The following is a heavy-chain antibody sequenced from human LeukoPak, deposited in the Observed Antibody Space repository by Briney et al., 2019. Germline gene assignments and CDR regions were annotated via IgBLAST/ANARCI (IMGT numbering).Heavy chain of an antibody. D-gene: IGHD6-6*01. CDR1: GLTFSDYY. CDR2: ISSSGSSV. J-gene: IGHJ4*02. CDR3: ASSRSSSPDRPFDY. Sequence: PGGSLRLSCAGSGLTFSDYYMSWIRQAPGKGLEWVSYISSSGSSVYHADSVKGRFTISRDNAKNSLFLQMNSLRAEDTALYYCASSRSSSPDRPFDYWGQGTLVTVSS. V-gene: IGHV3-11*04.